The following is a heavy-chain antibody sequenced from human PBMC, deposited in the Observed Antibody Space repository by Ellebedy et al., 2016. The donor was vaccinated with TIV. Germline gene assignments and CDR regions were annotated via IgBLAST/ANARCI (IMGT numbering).Heavy chain of an antibody. J-gene: IGHJ4*02. CDR3: ARDGTGTEIDY. V-gene: IGHV1-46*01. Sequence: AASVKVSCKASAYTFTSYYMPSVRQAPGQGLEWMGIINPSGGSTSYAQKFQGRVTFTRATSTSTVYMELSSLRSEDTAVYYCARDGTGTEIDYWGQGVLVTVSS. CDR2: INPSGGST. CDR1: AYTFTSYY. D-gene: IGHD1-1*01.